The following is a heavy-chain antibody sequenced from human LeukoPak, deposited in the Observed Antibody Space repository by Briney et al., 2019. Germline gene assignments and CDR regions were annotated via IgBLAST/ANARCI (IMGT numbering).Heavy chain of an antibody. V-gene: IGHV3-53*01. CDR3: ARHLAVAGTSYNWFDP. CDR2: IYSGGST. D-gene: IGHD6-19*01. CDR1: GFTVSSNY. J-gene: IGHJ5*02. Sequence: GGSLRLSCAASGFTVSSNYMSWVRQAPGKGLEWVSVIYSGGSTYYADSVKGRFTISRDNSKNTLYLQMNSLRAEDTAVYYCARHLAVAGTSYNWFDPWGQGTQVTVSS.